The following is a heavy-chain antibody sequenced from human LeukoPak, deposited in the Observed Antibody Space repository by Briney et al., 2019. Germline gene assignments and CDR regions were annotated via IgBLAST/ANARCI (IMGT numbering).Heavy chain of an antibody. CDR3: ARGGWIVVVVAAIWYFDY. D-gene: IGHD2-15*01. V-gene: IGHV3-74*01. Sequence: GGSLRLSCAASGFTFSYYYMHWVRQVPGKGLVWVSHIESDGRTTSYADSVKGRFTISRDNAKNSLYLQMNSLRAEDTAVYYCARGGWIVVVVAAIWYFDYWGQGTLVTVSS. J-gene: IGHJ4*02. CDR1: GFTFSYYY. CDR2: IESDGRTT.